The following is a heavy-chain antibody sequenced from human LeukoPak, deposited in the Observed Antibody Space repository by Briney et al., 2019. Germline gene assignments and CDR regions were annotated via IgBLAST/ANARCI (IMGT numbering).Heavy chain of an antibody. V-gene: IGHV3-21*01. Sequence: GGSLRLSCAASGFTFSSYSMSWVRQAPGKGLEWVSSISSSSSYIYYADSVKGRFTISRDNAKNSLYLQMNSLRAEDTAVYYCARDRASSYCGGDCYPNWGQGTLVTVSS. J-gene: IGHJ4*02. D-gene: IGHD2-21*02. CDR2: ISSSSSYI. CDR1: GFTFSSYS. CDR3: ARDRASSYCGGDCYPN.